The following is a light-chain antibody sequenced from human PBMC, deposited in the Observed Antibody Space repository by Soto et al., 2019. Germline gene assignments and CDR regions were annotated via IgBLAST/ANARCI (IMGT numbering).Light chain of an antibody. CDR3: SSYAGSNNFV. V-gene: IGLV2-8*01. CDR2: EVS. J-gene: IGLJ7*01. Sequence: QSALTQPRSVSGSPGQSVTISCTATGSDVGDSSHVSWYQLHPGKAPKLMISEVSRRPSGVPERFSGSKSGNTASLTVSGLQADDEAHYYCSSYAGSNNFVFGTGTQLTVL. CDR1: GSDVGDSSH.